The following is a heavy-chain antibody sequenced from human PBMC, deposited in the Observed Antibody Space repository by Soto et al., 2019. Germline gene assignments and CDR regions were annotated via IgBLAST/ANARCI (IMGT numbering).Heavy chain of an antibody. CDR1: GFTFTPYS. V-gene: IGHV3-48*02. CDR2: ISSSSSTT. J-gene: IGHJ4*02. D-gene: IGHD3-10*01. Sequence: EVQLVESGGGLVQPGWSLRLSCAASGFTFTPYSMNWVRQAPGTGLEWVSYISSSSSTTYYADSVKGRFTISRDNAKNSLYLQMNGLRDEDTAVYYCARDAGSWGYWGQGTLVTVSS. CDR3: ARDAGSWGY.